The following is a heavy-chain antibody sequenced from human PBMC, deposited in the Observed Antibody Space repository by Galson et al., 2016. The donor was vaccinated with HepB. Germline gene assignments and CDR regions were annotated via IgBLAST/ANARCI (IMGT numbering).Heavy chain of an antibody. CDR3: VKIFDFLNGWIDQ. Sequence: SLRLSCAASGFTFSNYAMNWVRQAPGKGLEWVSTFTAGGGRGRAYYADSVLGRFTISRDNSQNTLDLPMDSLRAEDTAVYYCVKIFDFLNGWIDQWGQGTLVTVSS. CDR2: FTAGGGRGRA. J-gene: IGHJ4*02. V-gene: IGHV3-23*01. D-gene: IGHD3-3*01. CDR1: GFTFSNYA.